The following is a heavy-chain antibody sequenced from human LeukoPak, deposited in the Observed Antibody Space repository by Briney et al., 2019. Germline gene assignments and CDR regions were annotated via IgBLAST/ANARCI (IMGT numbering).Heavy chain of an antibody. J-gene: IGHJ1*01. Sequence: ASVKVSCKASGYTFTSYYMHWVRQAPGQGLEWMGIINPSGGSTSYAQKFQGRVTMTRDTSTSTVYMELSSLRSEDTDVYYCARLSAVAAAGSLGYFQHWGQGTLVTVSS. D-gene: IGHD6-13*01. CDR2: INPSGGST. CDR1: GYTFTSYY. CDR3: ARLSAVAAAGSLGYFQH. V-gene: IGHV1-46*01.